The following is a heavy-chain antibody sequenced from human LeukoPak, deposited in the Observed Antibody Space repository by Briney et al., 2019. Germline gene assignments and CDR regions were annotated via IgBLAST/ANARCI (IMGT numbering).Heavy chain of an antibody. CDR1: GGTFSSYA. CDR2: IIPIFGTA. CDR3: ARGGYYDILTGYPHPFDY. J-gene: IGHJ4*02. Sequence: SVKVSCKASGGTFSSYAISWVRQAPGQGLEWMGGIIPIFGTANYAQKFQGRVTITADESASTAYMELSSLRSEDTAVYYCARGGYYDILTGYPHPFDYWGQGTLVTVSS. D-gene: IGHD3-9*01. V-gene: IGHV1-69*01.